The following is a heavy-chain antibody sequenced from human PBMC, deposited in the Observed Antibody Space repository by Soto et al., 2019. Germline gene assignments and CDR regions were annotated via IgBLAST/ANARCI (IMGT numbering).Heavy chain of an antibody. CDR1: GGSFSGYY. D-gene: IGHD2-2*01. V-gene: IGHV4-34*01. J-gene: IGHJ6*03. Sequence: PSETLSLTCAVYGGSFSGYYWSWIRQPPGKGLEWIGEINHSGSTNYNPSLKSRVTISVDTSKNQFSLKLSSVTAADTAVYYCARLGYCSSTSCYAGQSRRYYYYMDVWGKGTTVTVSS. CDR2: INHSGST. CDR3: ARLGYCSSTSCYAGQSRRYYYYMDV.